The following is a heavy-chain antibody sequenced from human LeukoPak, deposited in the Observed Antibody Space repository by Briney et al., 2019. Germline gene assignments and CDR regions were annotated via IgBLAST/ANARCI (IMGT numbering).Heavy chain of an antibody. CDR3: ARLSRYFDWLLPEHFDY. V-gene: IGHV4-61*01. Sequence: SETLSLTCTVSGDSIRSGSNYWSWIRQSPGKGLEWIGHIYYSGSSNQNPSLNSRVSLSVDTSKNQFSLKLSSVTAADTAVYYCARLSRYFDWLLPEHFDYWGQGTLVTVSS. CDR1: GDSIRSGSNY. D-gene: IGHD3-9*01. J-gene: IGHJ4*02. CDR2: IYYSGSS.